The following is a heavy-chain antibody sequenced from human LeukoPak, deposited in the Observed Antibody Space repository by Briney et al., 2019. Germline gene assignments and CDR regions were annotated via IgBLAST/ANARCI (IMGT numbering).Heavy chain of an antibody. CDR1: GGSISSYY. CDR3: ARRGYCGGDCFYFGY. V-gene: IGHV4-59*08. CDR2: IYYSGST. D-gene: IGHD2-21*02. J-gene: IGHJ4*02. Sequence: PSETLSLTCTVSGGSISSYYWSWIRQPPGKGLEWIGYIYYSGSTNYNPSLKSRVTISVDTSKNQFSLKLSSVTAADTAVYYCARRGYCGGDCFYFGYWGQGTLVTVSS.